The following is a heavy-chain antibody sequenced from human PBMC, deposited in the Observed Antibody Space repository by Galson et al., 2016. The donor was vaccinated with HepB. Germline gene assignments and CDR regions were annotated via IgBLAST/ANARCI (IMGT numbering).Heavy chain of an antibody. CDR2: ISHDGKGT. CDR3: AREGFTSGSCGGFDY. J-gene: IGHJ4*02. Sequence: SLRLSCAASRLTFSDYAMHWVRQAPGKGLEWVAGISHDGKGTYYTDSVKGRCIISRDNSKNTLYLQVDSLRAEDTALYYCAREGFTSGSCGGFDYWGQGALVTVSS. CDR1: RLTFSDYA. D-gene: IGHD1-26*01. V-gene: IGHV3-30*04.